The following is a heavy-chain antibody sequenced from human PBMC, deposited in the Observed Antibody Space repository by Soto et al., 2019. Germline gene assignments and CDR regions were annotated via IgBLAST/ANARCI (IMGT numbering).Heavy chain of an antibody. J-gene: IGHJ4*02. CDR1: GFTFSSYA. V-gene: IGHV3-23*01. CDR2: ISGSGGST. Sequence: PVGSLRLSCAASGFTFSSYAMSWVRQAPGKGLEWVSAISGSGGSTYYADSVKGRFTISRDNSKNTLYLQMNSLRAEDTAVYYCATATTVPYGDFDYWGQGTLVTVSS. D-gene: IGHD4-17*01. CDR3: ATATTVPYGDFDY.